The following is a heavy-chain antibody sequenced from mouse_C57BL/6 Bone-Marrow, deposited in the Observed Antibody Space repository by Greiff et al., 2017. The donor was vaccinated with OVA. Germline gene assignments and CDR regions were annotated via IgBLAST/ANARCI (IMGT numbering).Heavy chain of an antibody. CDR2: ISYDGSN. Sequence: EVQLQESGPGLVKPSQSLSLTCSVTGYSITSGYYWNWIRQFPGNKLEWMGYISYDGSNNYNPSLKNRISITRDTSKNQFFLKLNSVTTEDTATYYCARGLFITTVVATWNYAMDYWGQGTSVTVSS. J-gene: IGHJ4*01. D-gene: IGHD1-1*01. CDR1: GYSITSGYY. CDR3: ARGLFITTVVATWNYAMDY. V-gene: IGHV3-6*01.